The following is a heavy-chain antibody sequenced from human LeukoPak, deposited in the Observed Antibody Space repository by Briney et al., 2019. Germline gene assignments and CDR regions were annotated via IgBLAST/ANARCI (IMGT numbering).Heavy chain of an antibody. J-gene: IGHJ6*02. CDR3: ARRVYYYYGMDV. Sequence: RASVTVSCKASGYTFTSYDINWVRQATGQGLEWMGWMNPNSGNTGYAQKFQGRVTMTRNTSISTAYMELSSLRSEDTAVYYCARRVYYYYGMDVWGQGTTVTVSS. CDR2: MNPNSGNT. CDR1: GYTFTSYD. V-gene: IGHV1-8*01.